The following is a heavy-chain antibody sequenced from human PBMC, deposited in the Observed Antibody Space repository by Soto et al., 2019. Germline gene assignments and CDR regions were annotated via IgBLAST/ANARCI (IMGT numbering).Heavy chain of an antibody. D-gene: IGHD2-15*01. Sequence: GGSLRLSCAASGFTFDDYAMHWVRQAPGKGLEWVSGISWNSGSIGYADSVKGRFTISRDNAKNSLYLQMNSLRAEDTALYYCAKDIGYCSGGSCYPAFDIWRQGTMVTVSS. V-gene: IGHV3-9*01. J-gene: IGHJ3*02. CDR3: AKDIGYCSGGSCYPAFDI. CDR2: ISWNSGSI. CDR1: GFTFDDYA.